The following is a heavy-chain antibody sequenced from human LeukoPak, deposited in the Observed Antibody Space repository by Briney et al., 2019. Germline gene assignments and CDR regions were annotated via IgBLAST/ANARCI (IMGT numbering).Heavy chain of an antibody. Sequence: GASVKVSCKASGYTFTSYGISWVRQAPGQGLEWMGWLSAYNGNTNYAQKLQGRVTMTTDTSTSTAYMELRSLRSDDTAVYYCARVSGDYVYYYYYMDVWGKGTTVTVSS. CDR3: ARVSGDYVYYYYYMDV. V-gene: IGHV1-18*01. J-gene: IGHJ6*03. CDR2: LSAYNGNT. CDR1: GYTFTSYG. D-gene: IGHD4-17*01.